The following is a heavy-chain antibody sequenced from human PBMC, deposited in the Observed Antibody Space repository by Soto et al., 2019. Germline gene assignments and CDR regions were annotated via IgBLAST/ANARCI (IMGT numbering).Heavy chain of an antibody. J-gene: IGHJ4*02. CDR1: GFTFSNYA. D-gene: IGHD4-17*01. CDR3: AKEGFTVTDSRSLYFFDY. Sequence: EVQLLESGGGLVQPGGSLRLSCAASGFTFSNYAMSWARQAPGKGLEWVSSISGGGGGTYYTDSVKGRFTISRDNSKTALYLQMNSLRAEDTAVYYCAKEGFTVTDSRSLYFFDYWGQGTLVTVPS. V-gene: IGHV3-23*01. CDR2: ISGGGGGT.